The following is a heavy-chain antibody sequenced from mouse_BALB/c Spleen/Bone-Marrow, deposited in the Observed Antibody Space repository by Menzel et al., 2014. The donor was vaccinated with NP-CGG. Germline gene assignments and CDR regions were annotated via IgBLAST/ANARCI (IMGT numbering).Heavy chain of an antibody. CDR3: AREREITPIVAGDWCFDV. V-gene: IGHV1-74*04. D-gene: IGHD1-1*01. J-gene: IGHJ1*01. Sequence: LVESGAELVRPGASVKLSCKASGYSFTSYWMNWVKQRPGQGLEWIGMIHPSDSETRLNQKFKDKATLTVDKSSSTAYMQLSSPTSEVSAVYYCAREREITPIVAGDWCFDVWGAGTTVPVSS. CDR1: GYSFTSYW. CDR2: IHPSDSET.